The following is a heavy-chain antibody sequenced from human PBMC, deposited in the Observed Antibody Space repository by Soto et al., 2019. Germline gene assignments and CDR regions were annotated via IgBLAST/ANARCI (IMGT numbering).Heavy chain of an antibody. V-gene: IGHV3-30*18. J-gene: IGHJ4*02. D-gene: IGHD3-22*01. CDR2: ISYDGSNK. CDR1: GFTFSSYG. CDR3: AKANNMIVWEYFDY. Sequence: GGSLRLSCAASGFTFSSYGMHWVRQAPGKGLEWVAVISYDGSNKYYADSVKGRFTISRDNSKNTLYLQMNSLRAEDTAVYYCAKANNMIVWEYFDYWGQGTLVTVSS.